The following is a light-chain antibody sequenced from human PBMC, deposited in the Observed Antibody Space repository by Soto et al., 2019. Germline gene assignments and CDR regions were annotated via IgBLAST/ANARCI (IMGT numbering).Light chain of an antibody. Sequence: DIQMNQSPSSLSASVGDRVTITCRTSQFINTYLNWYLQKPGRAPKLLIYAASNLHIGVPSRFSGRGSGTDFTLTISSLQLVYFIPHPSKSTLCPYT. CDR1: QFINTY. CDR2: AAS. CDR3: KSTLCPYT. V-gene: IGKV1-39*01. J-gene: IGKJ2*01.